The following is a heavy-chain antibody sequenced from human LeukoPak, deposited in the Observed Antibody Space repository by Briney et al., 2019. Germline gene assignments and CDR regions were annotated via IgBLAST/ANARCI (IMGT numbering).Heavy chain of an antibody. J-gene: IGHJ4*02. CDR1: GFTFSSYS. CDR2: ISGSGGST. D-gene: IGHD6-13*01. V-gene: IGHV3-23*01. CDR3: AGSSSWYRQGDY. Sequence: GGSLRLSCAASGFTFSSYSMNWVRQAPGKGLEWVSTISGSGGSTYYADSVKGRFTTSRDSSKNTLYLQMNSLRAGDTAVYYCAGSSSWYRQGDYWGQGTLVTVSS.